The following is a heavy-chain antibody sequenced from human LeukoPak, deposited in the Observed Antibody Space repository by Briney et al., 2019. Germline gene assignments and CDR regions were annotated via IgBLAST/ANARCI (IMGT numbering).Heavy chain of an antibody. CDR1: GYTFTSYG. V-gene: IGHV1-18*01. D-gene: IGHD2-2*02. J-gene: IGHJ4*02. CDR3: ARAEIVVVPAAIRTFDY. CDR2: ISAYNGNT. Sequence: ASVKVSCKASGYTFTSYGISWVRQAPGQGLEWMGWISAYNGNTNYAKKLQGRVTMTTDTSTSTAYMALRILRSDDTAVYYCARAEIVVVPAAIRTFDYWGQGTLVTVSS.